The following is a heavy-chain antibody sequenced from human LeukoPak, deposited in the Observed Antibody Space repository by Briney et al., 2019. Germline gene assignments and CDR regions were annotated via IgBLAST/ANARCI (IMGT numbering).Heavy chain of an antibody. CDR3: ARSATLSGMVRGVIFEGDPFDY. Sequence: ASVKVSCKASGYTFTSYGISWVRQAPGQGLEWMGWISAYNGNTNYAQKLQGRVTMTRDTSTSTVYMELSSLRSEDTAVYYCARSATLSGMVRGVIFEGDPFDYWGQGTLVTVSS. V-gene: IGHV1-18*01. J-gene: IGHJ4*02. CDR1: GYTFTSYG. CDR2: ISAYNGNT. D-gene: IGHD3-10*01.